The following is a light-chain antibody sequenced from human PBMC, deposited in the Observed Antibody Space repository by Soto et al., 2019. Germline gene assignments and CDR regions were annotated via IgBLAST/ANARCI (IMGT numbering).Light chain of an antibody. CDR1: SSNIGSNY. CDR2: RDV. Sequence: QSVLTQPPSASGTPGQRVTISCSGSSSNIGSNYVYWYQQLPGTAPKLLMYRDVKRPSGVADRFSGSKSGTSASLAISGLRSEHEAEYDCASWDDGLSGSYVFGTGTKLTVL. J-gene: IGLJ1*01. CDR3: ASWDDGLSGSYV. V-gene: IGLV1-47*01.